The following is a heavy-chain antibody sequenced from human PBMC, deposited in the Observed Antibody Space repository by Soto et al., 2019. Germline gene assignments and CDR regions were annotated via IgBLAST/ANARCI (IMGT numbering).Heavy chain of an antibody. CDR2: ISAYNGNT. CDR3: ARVLDIVVVPAARGAFDI. CDR1: GYTFTSYG. V-gene: IGHV1-18*01. J-gene: IGHJ3*02. D-gene: IGHD2-2*01. Sequence: GASLKVSCKASGYTFTSYGISWVRQAPGQGLEWMGWISAYNGNTNYAQKLQGRVTMTTDTSTSTAYMELRSLRSDDTAVYYCARVLDIVVVPAARGAFDIWGQGTMVTVSS.